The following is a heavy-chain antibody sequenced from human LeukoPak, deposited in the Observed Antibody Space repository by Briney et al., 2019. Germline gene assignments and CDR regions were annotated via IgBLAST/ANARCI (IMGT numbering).Heavy chain of an antibody. J-gene: IGHJ3*02. V-gene: IGHV4-4*07. CDR3: ARLITGTTTAVDI. D-gene: IGHD1-7*01. CDR1: GGSISGHY. Sequence: PSETLSLTCSVSGGSISGHYWTWIRQPAGKGLEWIGRVYTSGSTHYNPSLKTRLTMSVDTSKNQFSLKLTSVTAADTAVYYCARLITGTTTAVDIWGQGTMVTVSS. CDR2: VYTSGST.